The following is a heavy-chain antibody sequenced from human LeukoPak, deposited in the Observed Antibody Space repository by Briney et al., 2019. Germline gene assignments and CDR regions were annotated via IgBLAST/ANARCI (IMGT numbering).Heavy chain of an antibody. V-gene: IGHV1-8*03. Sequence: GASVKVSCKASGYTFTSYDINWVRQATGQGLEWMGWMNPNSGNTGYAQKFQGRVTITRNTSISTAYMELSSLRSEDTAVYYCARARVGYCSSTSCYRRNWFDPWGQGTLVTVSS. CDR1: GYTFTSYD. J-gene: IGHJ5*02. D-gene: IGHD2-2*02. CDR3: ARARVGYCSSTSCYRRNWFDP. CDR2: MNPNSGNT.